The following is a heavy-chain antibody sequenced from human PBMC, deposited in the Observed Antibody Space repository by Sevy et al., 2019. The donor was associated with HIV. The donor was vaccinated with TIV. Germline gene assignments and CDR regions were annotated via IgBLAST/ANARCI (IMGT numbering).Heavy chain of an antibody. CDR2: IYYSGGT. J-gene: IGHJ5*02. CDR3: ARSRTVVTPNWFDP. D-gene: IGHD2-15*01. CDR1: GGSISSYY. Sequence: SETLSLTCTVSGGSISSYYWSWIRQPPGKGLEWIGYIYYSGGTNYNPSLKSRVTISVDTSKNQFSLKLSSVTAADTAVYYCARSRTVVTPNWFDPWGQGTLVTVSS. V-gene: IGHV4-59*08.